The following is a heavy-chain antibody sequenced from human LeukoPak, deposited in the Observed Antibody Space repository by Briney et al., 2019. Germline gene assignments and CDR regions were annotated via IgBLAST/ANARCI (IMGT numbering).Heavy chain of an antibody. CDR3: VRERTEGYYDNSGSFDY. J-gene: IGHJ4*02. Sequence: SETLSLACTVSGDSIVSHSDYWGWIRQLPGKGLEWLGSIYYSGSAYYNVPLMSRVVLSVDTSKNQFSLKLTSVTAADTAMYFCVRERTEGYYDNSGSFDYWGQGILVTVSS. V-gene: IGHV4-39*07. D-gene: IGHD3-22*01. CDR1: GDSIVSHSDY. CDR2: IYYSGSA.